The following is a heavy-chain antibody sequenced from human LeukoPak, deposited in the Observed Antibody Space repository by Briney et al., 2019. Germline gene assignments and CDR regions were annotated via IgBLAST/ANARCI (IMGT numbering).Heavy chain of an antibody. CDR3: ARGYHGSFNY. D-gene: IGHD2-2*01. J-gene: IGHJ4*02. Sequence: SETLSLTCTVSGGSISSYYWNWIRQPPGKGLEWIGYIYYSGSTNYNPSLESRVTISVDTSKNQFSLRLTSVTAADTAVYYCARGYHGSFNYWGQGTLVTVSS. CDR2: IYYSGST. V-gene: IGHV4-59*01. CDR1: GGSISSYY.